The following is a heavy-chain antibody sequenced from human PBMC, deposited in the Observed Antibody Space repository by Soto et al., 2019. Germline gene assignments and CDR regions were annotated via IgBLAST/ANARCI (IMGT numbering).Heavy chain of an antibody. V-gene: IGHV3-33*01. J-gene: IGHJ6*02. CDR3: ARDYGDQHYYYYYGMGV. CDR2: IWYDGSNK. D-gene: IGHD4-17*01. CDR1: GFTFSSYG. Sequence: LRLSCAASGFTFSSYGMHWVRQAPGKGLEWVAVIWYDGSNKYYADSVKGRFTISRDNSKNTLYLQMNSLRAEDTAVYYCARDYGDQHYYYYYGMGVWGQGTTVTVSS.